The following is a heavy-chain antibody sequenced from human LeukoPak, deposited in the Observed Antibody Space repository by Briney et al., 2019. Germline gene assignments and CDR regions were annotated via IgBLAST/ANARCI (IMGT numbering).Heavy chain of an antibody. CDR2: INPNSGGT. D-gene: IGHD2-21*01. J-gene: IGHJ5*02. Sequence: ASVKVSCKTSGYSFTDYYMHWVRQAPGQGLEWMGWINPNSGGTSSAQRFQGRVTMTRDTSITTVYMGVSWLTSDDTAIYYCARADRLHGGPYLIGPWGQGTLVTVSS. CDR3: ARADRLHGGPYLIGP. CDR1: GYSFTDYY. V-gene: IGHV1-2*02.